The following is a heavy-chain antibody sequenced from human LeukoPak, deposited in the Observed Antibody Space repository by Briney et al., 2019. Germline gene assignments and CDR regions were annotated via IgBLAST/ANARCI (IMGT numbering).Heavy chain of an antibody. D-gene: IGHD2-21*01. J-gene: IGHJ6*03. CDR1: GGSISSYY. CDR2: IYTSGAA. Sequence: PSETLSLTCSVSGGSISSYYWSWLRQPPGKGLEWIGYIYTSGAANYNPSLESRVTISVATSKNQFSLSLRSVTAADTAIYYCARLFRVGGTPTTYFYYYYMDVWGKGATVTVSS. CDR3: ARLFRVGGTPTTYFYYYYMDV. V-gene: IGHV4-4*08.